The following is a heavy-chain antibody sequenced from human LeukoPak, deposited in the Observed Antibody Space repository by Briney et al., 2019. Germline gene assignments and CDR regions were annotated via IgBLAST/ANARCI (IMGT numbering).Heavy chain of an antibody. Sequence: SETLSLTCTVSGGSISSSSYYWGWIRQPPGKGLEWIGSIYYSGSTYYNPSLKSRVTISVDTSKNQFSLKLSSVTAADTAVYYCARTPGRFSENRRQLDWGQGTLVTVSS. CDR2: IYYSGST. D-gene: IGHD1-14*01. CDR3: ARTPGRFSENRRQLD. V-gene: IGHV4-39*07. CDR1: GGSISSSSYY. J-gene: IGHJ4*02.